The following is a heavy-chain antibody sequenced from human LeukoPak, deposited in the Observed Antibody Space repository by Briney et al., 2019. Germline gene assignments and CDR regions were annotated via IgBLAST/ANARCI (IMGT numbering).Heavy chain of an antibody. V-gene: IGHV3-30*18. D-gene: IGHD5-12*01. CDR2: ISYDGSNK. CDR1: GFTFSSYG. Sequence: GGSLRLSCAASGFTFSSYGMHWVRQAPGKGLEWVAVISYDGSNKYYADSVKGRFTISRDNSKNTLYLQMNSLRAEDTAVHYCAKETSGYRAGGSFDYWGQGTLVTVSS. J-gene: IGHJ4*02. CDR3: AKETSGYRAGGSFDY.